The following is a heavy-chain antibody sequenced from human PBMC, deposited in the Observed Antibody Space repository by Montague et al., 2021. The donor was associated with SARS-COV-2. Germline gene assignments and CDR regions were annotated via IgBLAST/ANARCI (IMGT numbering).Heavy chain of an antibody. Sequence: SLRLSCAASGFTVSSNYMSWVRHAPGKGLEWVSVIYSCGSTYYADSVKXRFTISRHNSKNTLYLQMNSLRAEDTAVYYCARGPFDWNYLDYYYYMDVWGKGTTVTVSS. CDR3: ARGPFDWNYLDYYYYMDV. CDR1: GFTVSSNY. CDR2: IYSCGST. V-gene: IGHV3-53*04. D-gene: IGHD1-7*01. J-gene: IGHJ6*03.